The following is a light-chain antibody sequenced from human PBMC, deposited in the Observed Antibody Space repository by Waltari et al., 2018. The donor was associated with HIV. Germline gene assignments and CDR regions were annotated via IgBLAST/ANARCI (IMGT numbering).Light chain of an antibody. CDR3: QQDYNLPWT. J-gene: IGKJ1*01. Sequence: EIVMTQSPATLSLSPGERATLSCRASQSVSSSYLSWYQQKPGQTPRLLIYGASTRATGIPARFSGSGSGTDFTLTISSLQPEDFAIYYCQQDYNLPWTSGQGTKVEVK. CDR2: GAS. V-gene: IGKV3D-7*01. CDR1: QSVSSSY.